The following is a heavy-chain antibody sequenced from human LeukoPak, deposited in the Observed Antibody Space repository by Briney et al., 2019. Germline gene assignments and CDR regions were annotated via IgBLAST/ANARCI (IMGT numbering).Heavy chain of an antibody. Sequence: GGSLRLSGAAYGFTFSGSAMQWVRPASGKGLEGVGRIRSKANSYATAYAASVKGRFTISRDDSKNTAYLQMNSLKTEDTAVYYCTRFGELFRRVTDYWGQGTLVTVSS. CDR2: IRSKANSYAT. D-gene: IGHD3-10*01. CDR1: GFTFSGSA. J-gene: IGHJ4*02. CDR3: TRFGELFRRVTDY. V-gene: IGHV3-73*01.